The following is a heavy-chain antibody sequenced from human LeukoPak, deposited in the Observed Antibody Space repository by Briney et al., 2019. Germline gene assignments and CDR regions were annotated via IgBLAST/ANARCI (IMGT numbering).Heavy chain of an antibody. CDR2: IKDDGNEK. Sequence: GGSLRLSCAASGFTFTSYWMSWVRQAPGKGLEWVANIKDDGNEKYYVDSVKGRFTISRDNAQNALYLQRNSLRADDTAVYYCGRDPYYDALDYWGQGTLVTVSS. J-gene: IGHJ4*02. CDR3: GRDPYYDALDY. CDR1: GFTFTSYW. D-gene: IGHD3-16*01. V-gene: IGHV3-7*01.